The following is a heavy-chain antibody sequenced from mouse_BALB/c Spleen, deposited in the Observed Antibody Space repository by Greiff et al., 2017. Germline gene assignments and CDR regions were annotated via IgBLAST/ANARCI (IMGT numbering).Heavy chain of an antibody. CDR2: ISYSGST. V-gene: IGHV3-2*02. J-gene: IGHJ1*01. Sequence: VQLQQSGPGLVKPSQSLSLTCTVTGYSITSDYAWNWIRQFPGNKLEWMGYISYSGSTSYNPSLKSRISITRDTSKNQFFLQLNSVTTEDTATYYCAREYFDVWGAGTTVTVSS. CDR1: GYSITSDYA. CDR3: AREYFDV.